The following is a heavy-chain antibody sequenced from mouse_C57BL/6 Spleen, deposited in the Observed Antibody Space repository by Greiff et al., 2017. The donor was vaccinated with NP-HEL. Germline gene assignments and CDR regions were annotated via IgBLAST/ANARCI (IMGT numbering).Heavy chain of an antibody. J-gene: IGHJ4*01. Sequence: QVQLKQSGPGLVQPSQSLSITCTVSGFSLTSYGVHWVRQPPGKGLEWLGVIWSGGSTDYNAAFISRLSISKDNSKSQVFFKMNSLQADDTAIYYCAPTTVVAPYAMDYWGQGTSVTVSS. CDR2: IWSGGST. CDR1: GFSLTSYG. V-gene: IGHV2-4*01. CDR3: APTTVVAPYAMDY. D-gene: IGHD1-1*01.